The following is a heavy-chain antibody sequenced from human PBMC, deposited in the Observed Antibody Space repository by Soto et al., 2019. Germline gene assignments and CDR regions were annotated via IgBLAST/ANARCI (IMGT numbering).Heavy chain of an antibody. Sequence: QPGGSLRLSCAAWGYTLTTSMMAGVRQAPGPGLEWISYISGSGGTIHYADSVKGRFTISRDNAKSSVFLQMYGLRDEDTAVYYCARVRAWFGVNGWCDPWGQGTLVTVAS. V-gene: IGHV3-48*02. CDR2: ISGSGGTI. D-gene: IGHD3-10*01. CDR3: ARVRAWFGVNGWCDP. CDR1: GYTLTTSM. J-gene: IGHJ5*02.